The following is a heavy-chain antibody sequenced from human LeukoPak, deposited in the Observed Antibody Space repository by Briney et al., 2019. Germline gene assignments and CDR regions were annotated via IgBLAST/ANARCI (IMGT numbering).Heavy chain of an antibody. D-gene: IGHD2-8*02. J-gene: IGHJ6*02. CDR1: GFTLSGPA. CDR3: TGQARPAEFCSGSICYDYDFYGMDV. CDR2: VRSKTNNYAT. Sequence: GGSLKLSCAASGFTLSGPALHWVRQASGKGLEWIGRVRSKTNNYATAYAASVKGRFTISRDDSKNTAYLQLDSLKTEDTAVYYCTGQARPAEFCSGSICYDYDFYGMDVWGQGTTVTVSS. V-gene: IGHV3-73*01.